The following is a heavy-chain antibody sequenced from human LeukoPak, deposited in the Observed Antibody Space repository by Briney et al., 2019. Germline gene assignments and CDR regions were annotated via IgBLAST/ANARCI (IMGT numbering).Heavy chain of an antibody. CDR2: IWYDGSNK. CDR1: GFTFSSYG. CDR3: ARRRFSQSGGSKADFDY. V-gene: IGHV3-33*01. Sequence: HPGGSLRLSCAASGFTFSSYGMPWVRQAPGKGLEWVAVIWYDGSNKYYADSVKGRFTISRDNSKNTLYLQMNSLRAEDTAVYYCARRRFSQSGGSKADFDYWGQGTLVTVSS. J-gene: IGHJ4*02. D-gene: IGHD2-15*01.